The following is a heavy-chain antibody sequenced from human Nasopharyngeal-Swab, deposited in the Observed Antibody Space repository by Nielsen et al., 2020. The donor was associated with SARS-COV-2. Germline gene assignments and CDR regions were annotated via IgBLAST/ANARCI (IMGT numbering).Heavy chain of an antibody. Sequence: SVKVSCKASGYTFTSYDINWVRQATGQGLEWMGWMNPNSGNTDYAQKFQGRVTMTRNTSISTAYMELSSLRSEDPAVYYCASWGYFQHWGQGTLVTVSS. D-gene: IGHD3-16*01. CDR2: MNPNSGNT. CDR1: GYTFTSYD. V-gene: IGHV1-8*01. CDR3: ASWGYFQH. J-gene: IGHJ1*01.